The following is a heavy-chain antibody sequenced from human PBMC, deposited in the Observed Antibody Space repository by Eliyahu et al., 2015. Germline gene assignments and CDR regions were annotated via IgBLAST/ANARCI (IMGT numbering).Heavy chain of an antibody. Sequence: EVKKPGSSVKVSCKAYGGTFSNYAISWVRQAPGQGLEWMGGIIPIFGTANYAQKFQGRVTITADEVTTTAYMELSSLRSEDTAVYYCVRGPEISNTYYYNYWGQGTLVTVSS. J-gene: IGHJ4*02. CDR2: IIPIFGTA. CDR3: VRGPEISNTYYYNY. D-gene: IGHD3-22*01. CDR1: GGTFSNYA. V-gene: IGHV1-69*01.